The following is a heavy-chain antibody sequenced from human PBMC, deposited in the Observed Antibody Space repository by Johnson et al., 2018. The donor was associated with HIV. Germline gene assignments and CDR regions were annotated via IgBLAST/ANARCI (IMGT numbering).Heavy chain of an antibody. Sequence: EMQLVESGGGLVQPGGSLRLSCAASGFTFSSYDMHWVRQATGKGLEWVSAIGTAGDTYYPGSVKGRFTISRENAKNSLYLQMNSLRAGDTAVYYCARAIGDGYPGMKAFDIWGQGTMVTVSS. CDR2: IGTAGDT. CDR1: GFTFSSYD. CDR3: ARAIGDGYPGMKAFDI. D-gene: IGHD5-24*01. V-gene: IGHV3-13*01. J-gene: IGHJ3*02.